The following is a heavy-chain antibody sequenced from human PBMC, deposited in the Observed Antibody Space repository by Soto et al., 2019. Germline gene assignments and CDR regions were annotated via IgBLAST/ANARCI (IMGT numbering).Heavy chain of an antibody. CDR2: IDPSGGKT. CDR3: GRVMRSLLSITALDT. V-gene: IGHV1-46*01. D-gene: IGHD3-10*01. J-gene: IGHJ5*02. CDR1: RDTFTSYY. Sequence: ASVKVSCKAPRDTFTSYYINWVRQAPGQGLEWMGMIDPSGGKTNYAQKFQGRVTMTRDTSTSTVYMALSSLRSEDTAIYFCGRVMRSLLSITALDTWGQGTLVTVSS.